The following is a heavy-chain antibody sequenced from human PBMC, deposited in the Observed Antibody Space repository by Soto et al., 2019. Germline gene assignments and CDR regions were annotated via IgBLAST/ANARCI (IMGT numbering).Heavy chain of an antibody. V-gene: IGHV3-73*02. Sequence: EVQLVESGGGLVQPGGSLKLACAASGFTFSDSAIHWVRQAPGKGLEWVGRIRSRANAYATVYAESVKGRFTISRDDSKKTVFLQMNSLTPEDTAVYYCAKDRNYIAIVEMATTGMDVWGQGTTVTVSS. D-gene: IGHD1-1*01. CDR1: GFTFSDSA. CDR2: IRSRANAYAT. J-gene: IGHJ6*02. CDR3: AKDRNYIAIVEMATTGMDV.